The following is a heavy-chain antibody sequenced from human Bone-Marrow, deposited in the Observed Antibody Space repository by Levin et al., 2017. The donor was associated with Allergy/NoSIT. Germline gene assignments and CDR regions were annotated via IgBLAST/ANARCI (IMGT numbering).Heavy chain of an antibody. CDR1: GFTFSNAW. V-gene: IGHV3-15*01. J-gene: IGHJ4*02. CDR3: TTARVIWGLGRPDYYFDY. D-gene: IGHD3-10*01. Sequence: GESLKISCAASGFTFSNAWMSWVRQAPGKGLEWVGRIKSKTDGGTTDYAAPVKGRFTISRDDSKNTLYLQMNSLKTEDTAVYYCTTARVIWGLGRPDYYFDYWGQGTLVTVSS. CDR2: IKSKTDGGTT.